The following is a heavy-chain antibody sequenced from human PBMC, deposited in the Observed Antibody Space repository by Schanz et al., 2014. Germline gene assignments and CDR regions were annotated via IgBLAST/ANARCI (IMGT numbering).Heavy chain of an antibody. J-gene: IGHJ4*02. V-gene: IGHV3-64*01. CDR1: GFTVNTNY. D-gene: IGHD3-22*01. CDR2: ISANGGST. Sequence: EVQLVESGGGLIQPGGSLRLSCAVSGFTVNTNYMSWVRQAPGKGLEYVSAISANGGSTYHAPSVQGRFTMSRDNSKNTLYLQMNSLRVEDTAVYYCARSMIIVDKAFDYWGQGTLVTVSS. CDR3: ARSMIIVDKAFDY.